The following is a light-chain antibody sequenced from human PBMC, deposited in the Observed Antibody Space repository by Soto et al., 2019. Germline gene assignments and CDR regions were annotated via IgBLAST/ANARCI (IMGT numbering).Light chain of an antibody. Sequence: IVLTQSPGTLSLSPGARAPLSCRASPSVNSRLAWYQHKPGQAPRLLISGASSRATGIPDRFSGSGSATDFTLTISRLEPEDFALYYCQHYGRSPITFGQGTRLEIK. CDR2: GAS. CDR3: QHYGRSPIT. V-gene: IGKV3-20*01. J-gene: IGKJ5*01. CDR1: PSVNSR.